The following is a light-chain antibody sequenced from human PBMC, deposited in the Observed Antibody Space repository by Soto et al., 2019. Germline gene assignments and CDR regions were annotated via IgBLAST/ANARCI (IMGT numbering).Light chain of an antibody. CDR2: DAS. CDR1: QSISSW. CDR3: QQSYSTPQT. J-gene: IGKJ3*01. Sequence: DVQMTQSPSTLSATAGDRVTITCRASQSISSWLAWYQHKPGKAPKLLIYDASNLDSGVPSRFSGSGSGTEFSLTISNLQPDDCATYYCQQSYSTPQTFGPGTKVDI. V-gene: IGKV1-5*01.